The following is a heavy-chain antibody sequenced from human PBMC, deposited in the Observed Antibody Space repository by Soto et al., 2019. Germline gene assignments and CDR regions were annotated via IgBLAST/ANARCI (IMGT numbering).Heavy chain of an antibody. D-gene: IGHD2-2*02. J-gene: IGHJ6*03. CDR2: IKQDGSEK. CDR3: AKDPRYCSSTSCYNYYYYYMDV. Sequence: GGSLRLSCAASGFTFSSYWMSWVRQAPGKGLEWVANIKQDGSEKYYVDSVKGRFTISRDNAKNSLYLQMNSLRAEDTAVYYCAKDPRYCSSTSCYNYYYYYMDVWGKGTTVTVSS. CDR1: GFTFSSYW. V-gene: IGHV3-7*03.